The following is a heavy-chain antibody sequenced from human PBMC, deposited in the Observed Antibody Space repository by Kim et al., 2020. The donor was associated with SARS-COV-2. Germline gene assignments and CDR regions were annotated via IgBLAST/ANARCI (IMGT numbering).Heavy chain of an antibody. CDR2: NTDGTTT. V-gene: IGHV3-74*01. J-gene: IGHJ4*02. CDR3: TRGPF. Sequence: NTDGTTTLYADSVKCRFTISRDNARSTLYLQVTSLRVEDTAVYYCTRGPFWGQGTLVTVSS.